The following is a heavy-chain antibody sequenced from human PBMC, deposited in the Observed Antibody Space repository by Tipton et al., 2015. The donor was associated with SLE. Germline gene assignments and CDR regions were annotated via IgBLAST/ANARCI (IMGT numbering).Heavy chain of an antibody. Sequence: TLSLTCTVSGGSISSSSYYWGWIRQPPGKGLEWIGSIYYSGSTYYNPSLKSRVTISVDTSKNQFSLKLSSVTAADTAVYYCAGHVWVFDYWGQGTLVTVSS. J-gene: IGHJ4*02. CDR1: GGSISSSSYY. D-gene: IGHD5/OR15-5a*01. CDR3: AGHVWVFDY. CDR2: IYYSGST. V-gene: IGHV4-39*01.